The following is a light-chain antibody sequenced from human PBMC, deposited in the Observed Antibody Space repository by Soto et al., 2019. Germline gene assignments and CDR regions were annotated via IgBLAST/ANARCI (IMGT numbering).Light chain of an antibody. V-gene: IGLV2-14*01. J-gene: IGLJ1*01. Sequence: QSALTQPASVSGSPGQSITISCTGTSSDLGAYNYVSWYQHHPGKAPKLMIFEVTNRPSGVPDRFSGSKSGNTASLTISGLQAEDEADYYCCSFTSSNTHVFGTGTKVTVL. CDR3: CSFTSSNTHV. CDR1: SSDLGAYNY. CDR2: EVT.